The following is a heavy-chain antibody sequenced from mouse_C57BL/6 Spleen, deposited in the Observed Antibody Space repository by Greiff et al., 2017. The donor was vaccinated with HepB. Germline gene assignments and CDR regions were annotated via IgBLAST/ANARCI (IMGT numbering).Heavy chain of an antibody. D-gene: IGHD4-1*01. CDR1: GYTFTSYW. J-gene: IGHJ4*01. V-gene: IGHV1-69*01. CDR3: ARSSPNWDYAMDY. Sequence: QVQLQQSGAELVMPGASVKLSCKASGYTFTSYWMHWVKQRPGQGLEWIGEIDPSDSYTNYNQKFKGKSTLTVDKSSSTAYMQLSSLTSEDSAVYYCARSSPNWDYAMDYWGQGTSVTVSS. CDR2: IDPSDSYT.